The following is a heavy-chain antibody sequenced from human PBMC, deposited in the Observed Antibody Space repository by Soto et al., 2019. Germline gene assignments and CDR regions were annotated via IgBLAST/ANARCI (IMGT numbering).Heavy chain of an antibody. D-gene: IGHD6-19*01. CDR2: IYYSGST. CDR1: GVSISSSSYY. Sequence: SETLSLTCTFSGVSISSSSYYWGWIGQPPGKGLEWIGSIYYSGSTYYNPSLKSRVTISVDTSKNQFSLKLSSVTAADTAVYYCARHSTGSGWYGYANWFEPWGQATLVSVSS. V-gene: IGHV4-39*01. J-gene: IGHJ5*02. CDR3: ARHSTGSGWYGYANWFEP.